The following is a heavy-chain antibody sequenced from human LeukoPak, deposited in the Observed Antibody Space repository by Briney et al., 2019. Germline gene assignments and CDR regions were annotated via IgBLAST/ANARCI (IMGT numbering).Heavy chain of an antibody. J-gene: IGHJ6*03. Sequence: ASVKVSCKASGYTFTGYYMHWVRQAPGQGLEWMGWINPNSGGTNYAQKFQGRVTMTRDPSISTAYMELSRLRSDETAVYYCAMSGYCCGGSCRYYYYYYMDVWGKGTTVTVSS. CDR3: AMSGYCCGGSCRYYYYYYMDV. CDR1: GYTFTGYY. V-gene: IGHV1-2*02. CDR2: INPNSGGT. D-gene: IGHD2-15*01.